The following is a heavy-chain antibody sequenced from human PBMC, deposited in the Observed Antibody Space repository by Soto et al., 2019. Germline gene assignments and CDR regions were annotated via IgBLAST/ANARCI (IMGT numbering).Heavy chain of an antibody. D-gene: IGHD2-2*01. CDR2: ISGSCGST. CDR3: AKDLGLCRSISCLFEY. Sequence: HPGGSVRLCFAASGFTFSSYAMSWVRQAPGKGLEWVSAISGSCGSTYYADSVKGRFTISRDNSKNTLYLQMNSLRAEDTAVYYCAKDLGLCRSISCLFEYWSQGTL. V-gene: IGHV3-23*01. J-gene: IGHJ1*01. CDR1: GFTFSSYA.